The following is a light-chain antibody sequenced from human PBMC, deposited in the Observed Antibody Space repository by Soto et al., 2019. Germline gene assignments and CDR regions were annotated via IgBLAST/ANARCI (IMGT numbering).Light chain of an antibody. J-gene: IGLJ1*01. V-gene: IGLV2-8*01. CDR2: EVS. Sequence: QSALTQPPSASGSPRQSVTISCTGTSSDVGGYNYVSWYQQHPGKAPKLMIYEVSKRPSGVPDRFSGSKSGNTAALTVSGLQAEDEADYYCSSYVGTNSYVFGTGTKVTVL. CDR3: SSYVGTNSYV. CDR1: SSDVGGYNY.